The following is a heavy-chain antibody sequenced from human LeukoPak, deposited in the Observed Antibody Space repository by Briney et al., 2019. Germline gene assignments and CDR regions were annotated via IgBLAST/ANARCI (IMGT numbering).Heavy chain of an antibody. V-gene: IGHV1-18*04. Sequence: GASVKASCKASGYTFTGYYMHWVRQAPGQGLEWMGWISAYNGNTNYAQKLQGRVTMTTDTSTSTAYMELRSLRSDDTAVYYCARDSGAVAGHDAFDIWGQGTMVTVSS. D-gene: IGHD6-19*01. CDR1: GYTFTGYY. CDR3: ARDSGAVAGHDAFDI. CDR2: ISAYNGNT. J-gene: IGHJ3*02.